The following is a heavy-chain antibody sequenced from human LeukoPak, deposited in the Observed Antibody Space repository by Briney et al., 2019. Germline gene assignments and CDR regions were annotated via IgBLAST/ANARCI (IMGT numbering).Heavy chain of an antibody. CDR1: GFTFSSYW. Sequence: GGSLRLSCAASGFTFSSYWMSWVRQAPGKGLEWVANIKQDGSEKYYVDSVKGRFTISRDNAKNSLYLQMNSLRAEDTAVYYCAREWIQLWTPPQYYFDYWGQGTLVTVSS. J-gene: IGHJ4*02. V-gene: IGHV3-7*01. D-gene: IGHD5-18*01. CDR3: AREWIQLWTPPQYYFDY. CDR2: IKQDGSEK.